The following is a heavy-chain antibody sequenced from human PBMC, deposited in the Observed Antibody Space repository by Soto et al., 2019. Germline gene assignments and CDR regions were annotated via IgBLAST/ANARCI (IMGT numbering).Heavy chain of an antibody. CDR1: GASISSTSYF. D-gene: IGHD6-25*01. Sequence: QLQLQESGPGLVKPSETLSLTCTVSGASISSTSYFWGWIRQPPGKGLEWVGSFYLSERTHYTPSLNSRVTISVDTSKNQFSLRLTSLTAADTAVYYCASGNSGAYRAWFDPWGQGTLVTVSS. V-gene: IGHV4-39*01. CDR3: ASGNSGAYRAWFDP. CDR2: FYLSERT. J-gene: IGHJ5*02.